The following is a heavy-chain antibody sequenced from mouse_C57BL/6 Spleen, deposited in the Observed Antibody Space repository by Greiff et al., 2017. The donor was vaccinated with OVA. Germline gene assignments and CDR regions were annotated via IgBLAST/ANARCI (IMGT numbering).Heavy chain of an antibody. J-gene: IGHJ4*01. Sequence: EVKLMESGGGLVKPGGSLKLSCAASGFTFSDYGMHWVRQAPEKGLEWVAYISSGSSTIYSADTVKGRFTISRDNAKNTLFLQMTSLRSEDTAMYYCARGSMMVTFYAMDYWGQGTSVTVSS. CDR2: ISSGSSTI. V-gene: IGHV5-17*01. CDR1: GFTFSDYG. D-gene: IGHD2-3*01. CDR3: ARGSMMVTFYAMDY.